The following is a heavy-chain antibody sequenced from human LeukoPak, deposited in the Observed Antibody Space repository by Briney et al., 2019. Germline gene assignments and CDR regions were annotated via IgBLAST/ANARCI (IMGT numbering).Heavy chain of an antibody. CDR1: GGSISSSSYY. J-gene: IGHJ2*01. CDR3: ASVNGYGDYWYFDL. D-gene: IGHD4-17*01. CDR2: IYYSGST. V-gene: IGHV4-39*07. Sequence: SETLSLICTVPGGSISSSSYYWGWIRQPPGKGLEYIGSIYYSGSTYYNPSLKSRVAISVDTSKNQFSLKLNSVTAADTAVYYCASVNGYGDYWYFDLWGRGTLVTVSS.